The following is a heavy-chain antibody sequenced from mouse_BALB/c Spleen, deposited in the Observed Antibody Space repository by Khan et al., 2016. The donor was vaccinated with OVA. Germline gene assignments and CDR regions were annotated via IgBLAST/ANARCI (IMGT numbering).Heavy chain of an antibody. CDR3: ARQPYYHYNVMDY. CDR1: GFSLTNYG. Sequence: VQLKESGPGLVAPSQSLSITCTISGFSLTNYGVHWVRQPLGKGLEWLAVIWNDGSTNYNSVLKSRLTITKDDSKSQVFLKMNSLQTDDTAIYFCARQPYYHYNVMDYWGQGTSVTVSS. V-gene: IGHV2-6-1*01. CDR2: IWNDGST. J-gene: IGHJ4*01. D-gene: IGHD2-10*01.